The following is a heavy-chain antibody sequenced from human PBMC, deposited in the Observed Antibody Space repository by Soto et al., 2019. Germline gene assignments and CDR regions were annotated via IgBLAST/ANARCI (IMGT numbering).Heavy chain of an antibody. D-gene: IGHD2-15*01. CDR1: GGTFSSYA. V-gene: IGHV1-69*13. Sequence: ASVKVSCKASGGTFSSYAISWVRQAPGQGLEWMGGIIPIFGTANYAQKFQGRVTITADESTSTAYMELSSLRSEDTGVYYCAGKDCSGGSCYTYYYGMDVWGQGTTVTVSS. CDR2: IIPIFGTA. CDR3: AGKDCSGGSCYTYYYGMDV. J-gene: IGHJ6*02.